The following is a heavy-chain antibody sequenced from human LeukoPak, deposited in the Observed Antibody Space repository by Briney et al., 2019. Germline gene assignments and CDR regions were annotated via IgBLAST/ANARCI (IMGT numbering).Heavy chain of an antibody. J-gene: IGHJ3*02. CDR3: ARNGYYHDSSGYYYGDAFDI. Sequence: SQTLSLTCTVSGGSISSGGYYWSWIRQPPGKGLEWIGYIYYSGSAYYNPSLKSRVTISVDTSKNQFSLKLSSVTAADTAMYYCARNGYYHDSSGYYYGDAFDIWGQGAMVTVSS. V-gene: IGHV4-30-4*01. CDR2: IYYSGSA. D-gene: IGHD3-22*01. CDR1: GGSISSGGYY.